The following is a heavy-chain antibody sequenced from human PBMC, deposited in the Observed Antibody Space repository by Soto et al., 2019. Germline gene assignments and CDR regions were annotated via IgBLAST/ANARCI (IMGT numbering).Heavy chain of an antibody. V-gene: IGHV1-2*04. CDR1: GYTFTGYY. Sequence: ASVKVSCKASGYTFTGYYIHWVRQAPGQGLEWMGWINPNSGGTNYAQKFQGWVTMTRDTSISTAYMELSRLRSDDTAVYYCARGPIEYPTLGPWGQGTLVTVSS. CDR2: INPNSGGT. CDR3: ARGPIEYPTLGP. D-gene: IGHD3-16*02. J-gene: IGHJ5*02.